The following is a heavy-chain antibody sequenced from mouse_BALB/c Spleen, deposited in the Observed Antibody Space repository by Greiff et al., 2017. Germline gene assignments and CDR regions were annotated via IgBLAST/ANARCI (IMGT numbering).Heavy chain of an antibody. V-gene: IGHV5-6-2*01. CDR2: INSNGGST. CDR3: ASLYDYDPCAY. J-gene: IGHJ3*01. D-gene: IGHD2-4*01. CDR1: GFTFSSYY. Sequence: EVQGVESGGGLVKLGGSLKLSCAASGFTFSSYYMSWVRQTPEKRLELVAAINSNGGSTYYPDTVKGRFTISRDNAKNTLYLQMSSLKSEDTALYYCASLYDYDPCAYWGQGTLVTVSA.